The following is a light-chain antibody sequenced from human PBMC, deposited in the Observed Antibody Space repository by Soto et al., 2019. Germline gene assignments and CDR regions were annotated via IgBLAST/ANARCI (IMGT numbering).Light chain of an antibody. V-gene: IGKV3-15*01. CDR2: GAS. J-gene: IGKJ1*01. CDR1: QSVSSN. CDR3: QQYNNWPPWT. Sequence: EIVMTQSPATLSVSPGERATLSCRASQSVSSNLAWYQQKPGQAPRLLIYGASTRATGIAARFSGSGSGTEFTLTISSLQSEDFAVYYCQQYNNWPPWTFGQGTKVESK.